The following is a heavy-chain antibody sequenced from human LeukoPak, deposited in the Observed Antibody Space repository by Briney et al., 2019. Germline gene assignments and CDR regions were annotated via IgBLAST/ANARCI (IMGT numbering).Heavy chain of an antibody. V-gene: IGHV1-2*02. CDR2: INPTSGGT. CDR3: APGDSTSRAVTEIYDFDY. CDR1: GYTFTGYY. Sequence: ASVKVSCKASGYTFTGYYIHWVRQAPGQGLEWMGWINPTSGGTNYAQKFQGRVTMTRDTSISTAYMELSRLRSDDTAVYYCAPGDSTSRAVTEIYDFDYWGQGTLVTVSS. J-gene: IGHJ4*02. D-gene: IGHD4-17*01.